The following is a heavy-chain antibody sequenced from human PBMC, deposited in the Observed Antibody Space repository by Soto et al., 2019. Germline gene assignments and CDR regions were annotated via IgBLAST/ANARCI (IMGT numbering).Heavy chain of an antibody. Sequence: QVQLQQWGAGLLKPSETLSLTCAVYGGSFSGYYWSWIRQPPGKGLEWIGEIKHSGSTNYNPSLKSRVTISVDTSKNQFSLKLSSVTAADTAVYYCARVRVVRGVIVSCYYYGMDVWGQGTTVTVSS. V-gene: IGHV4-34*01. D-gene: IGHD3-10*01. J-gene: IGHJ6*02. CDR3: ARVRVVRGVIVSCYYYGMDV. CDR2: IKHSGST. CDR1: GGSFSGYY.